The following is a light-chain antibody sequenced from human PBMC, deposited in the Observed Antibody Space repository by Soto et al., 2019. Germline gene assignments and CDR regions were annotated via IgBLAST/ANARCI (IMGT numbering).Light chain of an antibody. CDR3: QQYGVSPFT. J-gene: IGKJ3*01. V-gene: IGKV3-20*01. Sequence: EIVLTQSPGTLSLSPGERATLSCRASQSVSVNSLAWYQQKGGQAPRLLIYAASTRATGVPDRFSGTGSGKDFALTISILGSDDSAVYYCQQYGVSPFTFGPGTKVDIK. CDR2: AAS. CDR1: QSVSVNS.